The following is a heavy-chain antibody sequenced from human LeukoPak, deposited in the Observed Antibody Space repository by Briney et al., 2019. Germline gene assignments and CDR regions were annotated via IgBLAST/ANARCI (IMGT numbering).Heavy chain of an antibody. Sequence: SETLSLTCTVSGGSISGYYWSWIRQPPGKGLEWIGYINYSGSTNYNPSLKSRVTISVDTSKIQLSLKLSSVTAADTAVYYCARHATDCSGGSCYFDYWGQGTLVTVSS. V-gene: IGHV4-59*08. CDR2: INYSGST. J-gene: IGHJ4*02. D-gene: IGHD2-15*01. CDR1: GGSISGYY. CDR3: ARHATDCSGGSCYFDY.